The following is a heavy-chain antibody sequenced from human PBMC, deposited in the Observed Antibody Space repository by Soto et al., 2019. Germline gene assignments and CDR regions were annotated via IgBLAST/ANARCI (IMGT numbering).Heavy chain of an antibody. CDR2: INHSGST. CDR3: ARRGYYYGFRVYYYYGMDV. Sequence: SETLSLTCAVYGGSFSGYYWSWIRQPPGKGLEWIGEINHSGSTNYNPSLKSRVTISVDTSKNQFSLKLSSVTAADTAVYYCARRGYYYGFRVYYYYGMDVWGQGTTVTVSS. J-gene: IGHJ6*02. V-gene: IGHV4-34*01. D-gene: IGHD3-10*01. CDR1: GGSFSGYY.